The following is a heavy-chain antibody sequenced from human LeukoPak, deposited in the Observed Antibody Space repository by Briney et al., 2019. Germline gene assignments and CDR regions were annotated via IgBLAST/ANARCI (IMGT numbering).Heavy chain of an antibody. CDR3: ARTIVVIPAGWFDP. Sequence: TSETLSLTCAVSGYSISSGYYWGWIRQPPGKGREWIGSIFHSASPYYTPSLKSRVTLSVDPSKNPFSLKPTSVTAADTAVYYCARTIVVIPAGWFDPWGQGTLVTVSS. J-gene: IGHJ5*02. V-gene: IGHV4-38-2*01. D-gene: IGHD2-2*01. CDR2: IFHSASP. CDR1: GYSISSGYY.